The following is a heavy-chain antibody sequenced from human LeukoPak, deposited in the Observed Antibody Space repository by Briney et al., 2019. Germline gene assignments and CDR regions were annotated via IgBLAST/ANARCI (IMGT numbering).Heavy chain of an antibody. J-gene: IGHJ4*02. CDR2: INPNTGDT. Sequence: ASVKVSCKASGYTLTDYYMHWVRQAPGQGLEWMGWINPNTGDTHYAQKFQGRVTLSRDTSITTVYMELSRLTSDDTAIFYCAVAPGDYWGQGTLVTVSS. D-gene: IGHD2-21*01. CDR1: GYTLTDYY. V-gene: IGHV1-2*02. CDR3: AVAPGDY.